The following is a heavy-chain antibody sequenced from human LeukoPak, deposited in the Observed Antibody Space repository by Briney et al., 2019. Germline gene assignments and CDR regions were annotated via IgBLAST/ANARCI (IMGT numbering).Heavy chain of an antibody. Sequence: GGSLRLSCAASGFTFSSYAMNWVRQAPGKGLEWISGISGSGDNTYYADSVKGRFTISRDNSKNTLYLQMNSLRAEDTAVYYCAKHYSRKFDPWGQGTLATVSS. V-gene: IGHV3-23*01. CDR1: GFTFSSYA. D-gene: IGHD4-11*01. J-gene: IGHJ5*02. CDR2: ISGSGDNT. CDR3: AKHYSRKFDP.